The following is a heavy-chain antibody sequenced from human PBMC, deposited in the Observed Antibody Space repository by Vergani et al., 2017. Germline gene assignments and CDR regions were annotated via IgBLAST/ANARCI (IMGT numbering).Heavy chain of an antibody. CDR3: ARDRGSSWYLYNYYYYGMDV. Sequence: QVQLVQSGAEVKKPGASVKVSCKASGYTFTSYGISWVRQAPGQGLEWMGWISAYNGNTNYAQKLQGRVTMTKDTSTSTAYMELRSLRSDDTAVYYCARDRGSSWYLYNYYYYGMDVWGQGTTVTVSS. D-gene: IGHD6-13*01. CDR1: GYTFTSYG. V-gene: IGHV1-18*01. CDR2: ISAYNGNT. J-gene: IGHJ6*02.